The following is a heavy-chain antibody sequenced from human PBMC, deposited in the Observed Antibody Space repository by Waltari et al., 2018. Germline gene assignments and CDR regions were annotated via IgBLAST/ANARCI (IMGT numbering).Heavy chain of an antibody. D-gene: IGHD1-26*01. V-gene: IGHV3-7*01. CDR3: ATNRGYYALDY. CDR1: GFTFGVFW. CDR2: ISPDGRSK. Sequence: EMQLVESGGGLVQPGGSLRLSCTASGFTFGVFWLPWVRQAPGKGLAWVATISPDGRSKTYVDSVRGRFTVSRDNTKNSLYLQMNSLRLEDSALYYCATNRGYYALDYWAQGTLVTVSS. J-gene: IGHJ4*02.